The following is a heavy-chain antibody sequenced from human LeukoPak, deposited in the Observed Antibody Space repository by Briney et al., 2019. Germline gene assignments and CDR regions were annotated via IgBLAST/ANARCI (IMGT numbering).Heavy chain of an antibody. Sequence: SVKVSCKASGGTFSSYAISWVRQAPGQGLEWMGGIIPIFGTANYAQKFQGRVTITADESTSTAYMELSSLRSEDTAVYYCARGGPLYCSSTSCYTWRNDYWGQGTLVTVSS. D-gene: IGHD2-2*02. CDR1: GGTFSSYA. CDR3: ARGGPLYCSSTSCYTWRNDY. V-gene: IGHV1-69*13. J-gene: IGHJ4*02. CDR2: IIPIFGTA.